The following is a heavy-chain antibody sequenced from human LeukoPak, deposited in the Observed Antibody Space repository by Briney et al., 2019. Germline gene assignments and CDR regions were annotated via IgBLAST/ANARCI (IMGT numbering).Heavy chain of an antibody. CDR3: ARDGPYYDSSGYLPY. CDR2: IKQDGSEK. V-gene: IGHV3-7*01. J-gene: IGHJ4*02. Sequence: GGSLRLSCAASGFTFSSYWMSWVRQAPGKGLERVANIKQDGSEKYYVDSVKGRFTISRDNAKNSLYLQMNSLRAEDTAVYYCARDGPYYDSSGYLPYWGQGTLVTVSS. CDR1: GFTFSSYW. D-gene: IGHD3-22*01.